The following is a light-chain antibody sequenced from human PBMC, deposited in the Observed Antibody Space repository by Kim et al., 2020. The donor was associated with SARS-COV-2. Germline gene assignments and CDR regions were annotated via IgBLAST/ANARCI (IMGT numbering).Light chain of an antibody. CDR1: KLGDKY. Sequence: SYELTQPPSVSVSPGQTASITCSGDKLGDKYACWYQQKPGQSPVLVIYQDSKRPSGIPERFSGSNSGNTATLTISGTQAMDEADYYCQAWDSRTRVFGG. V-gene: IGLV3-1*01. J-gene: IGLJ2*01. CDR3: QAWDSRTRV. CDR2: QDS.